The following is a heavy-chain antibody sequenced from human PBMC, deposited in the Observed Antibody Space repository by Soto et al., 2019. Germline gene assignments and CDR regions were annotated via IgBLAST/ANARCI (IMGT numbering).Heavy chain of an antibody. Sequence: GGSLRLSCAASGFTFSSYAMSWVRQAPGKGLEWVSAISGSGGSTYYADSVKGRFTISRDDSKNTLYLQMNSLRAEDTAVYYCAKGVQGRITMIVGTPPFDYWGQGTLVTVSS. V-gene: IGHV3-23*01. J-gene: IGHJ4*02. CDR3: AKGVQGRITMIVGTPPFDY. CDR1: GFTFSSYA. CDR2: ISGSGGST. D-gene: IGHD3-22*01.